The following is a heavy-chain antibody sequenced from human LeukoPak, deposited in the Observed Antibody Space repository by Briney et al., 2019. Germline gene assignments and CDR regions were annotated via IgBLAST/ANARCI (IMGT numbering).Heavy chain of an antibody. CDR2: ITGSGGRT. CDR3: AKAPARGTSTFDY. V-gene: IGHV3-23*01. D-gene: IGHD1-26*01. CDR1: GFTFSSYT. Sequence: GGSLRLSCAASGFTFSSYTMNWVRQAPGKGLECVSSITGSGGRTYYADSVKGRFTISRDDSKNMLYLQMNSLRAEDTAVYYCAKAPARGTSTFDYWGRGTLVTVSS. J-gene: IGHJ4*02.